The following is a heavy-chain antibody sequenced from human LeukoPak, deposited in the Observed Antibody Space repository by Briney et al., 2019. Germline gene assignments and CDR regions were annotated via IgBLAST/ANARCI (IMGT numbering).Heavy chain of an antibody. D-gene: IGHD5-18*01. V-gene: IGHV3-7*01. Sequence: PGGSLRLSCAASGFTFSRYWMSWVRQAPGKGLESVATIKQDGSEKYYVDSVKGRFTISRDNAKNSLYLQMNSLRAEDTAVYYCAGGGKYNYGHWGQGTLVTVSS. CDR1: GFTFSRYW. J-gene: IGHJ4*02. CDR2: IKQDGSEK. CDR3: AGGGKYNYGH.